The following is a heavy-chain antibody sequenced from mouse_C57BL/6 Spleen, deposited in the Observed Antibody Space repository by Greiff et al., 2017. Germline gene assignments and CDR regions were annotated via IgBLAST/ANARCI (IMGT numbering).Heavy chain of an antibody. J-gene: IGHJ2*01. CDR2: IDPETGGT. CDR1: GYTFTDYE. V-gene: IGHV1-15*01. D-gene: IGHD1-1*01. Sequence: QVQLQQSGAELVRPGASVTLSCKASGYTFTDYEMHWVTQTPVHGLEWIGAIDPETGGTAYNQKFKGKAILTADKSSSTAYVALRSLTSEDSAVYYCTREFFSTTVVEDYWGQGTTLTVSS. CDR3: TREFFSTTVVEDY.